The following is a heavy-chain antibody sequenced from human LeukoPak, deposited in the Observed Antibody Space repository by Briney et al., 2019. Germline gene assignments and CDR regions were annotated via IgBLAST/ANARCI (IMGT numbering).Heavy chain of an antibody. CDR3: VRTSEYSSTWYFDY. D-gene: IGHD6-13*01. CDR1: GGSIRSYY. Sequence: SETLSLTCTVSGGSIRSYYWGWIRQPPGKGLEWIGHFFLSGSTTYNPSLKSRVTISVDTSKNQFSMKITSVTAADTAVYYCVRTSEYSSTWYFDYWGQGILVTVSS. V-gene: IGHV4-59*01. J-gene: IGHJ4*02. CDR2: FFLSGST.